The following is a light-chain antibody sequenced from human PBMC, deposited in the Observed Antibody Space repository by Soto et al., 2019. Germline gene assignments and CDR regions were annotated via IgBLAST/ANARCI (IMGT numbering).Light chain of an antibody. CDR3: QQSYSAPT. V-gene: IGKV1-39*01. CDR2: DAS. J-gene: IGKJ1*01. CDR1: QNIKNF. Sequence: DIQMTQSPSSLSACVGDRVTITCRASQNIKNFLNWYHQKPGKAPKVLIYDASNLQSGVPSRFSGSGSGTEFTLTISSLQPEDCGTYFCQQSYSAPTFGQGTKVEIK.